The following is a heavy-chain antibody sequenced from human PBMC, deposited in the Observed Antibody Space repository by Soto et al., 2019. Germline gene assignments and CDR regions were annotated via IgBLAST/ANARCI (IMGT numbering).Heavy chain of an antibody. V-gene: IGHV4-39*07. D-gene: IGHD5-12*01. CDR2: IYYSGST. J-gene: IGHJ5*02. CDR3: ARSGSVDIVATKQNWFDP. Sequence: PSETLSLTCTASGGSISSSTYYWGWIRQPPGKGLEWIGSIYYSGSTYYNPSLKSRVTISVDTSKNQFSLKLSSVTAADTAVYYCARSGSVDIVATKQNWFDPWGQGTLVTVSS. CDR1: GGSISSSTYY.